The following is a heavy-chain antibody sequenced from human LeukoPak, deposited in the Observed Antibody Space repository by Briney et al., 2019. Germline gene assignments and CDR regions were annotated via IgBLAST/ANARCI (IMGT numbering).Heavy chain of an antibody. V-gene: IGHV1-69*13. CDR3: ARDLPRYCSGGGCYKGY. CDR1: GGTFSSYA. D-gene: IGHD2-15*01. Sequence: SVKVSCKASGGTFSSYAISWVRQAPGQGLEWMGGIIPIFGTANYAQKFQGRVTITADESTSTAYMELSSLRSEDTAVYYCARDLPRYCSGGGCYKGYWGQGTLVTVSS. CDR2: IIPIFGTA. J-gene: IGHJ4*02.